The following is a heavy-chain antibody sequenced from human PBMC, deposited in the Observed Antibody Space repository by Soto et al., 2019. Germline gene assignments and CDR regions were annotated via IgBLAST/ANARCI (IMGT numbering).Heavy chain of an antibody. V-gene: IGHV1-18*04. CDR1: GFTFTSYG. J-gene: IGHJ6*02. CDR3: ARETYYFGSGTYDGGMDV. D-gene: IGHD3-10*01. Sequence: VKLVQSGSEVKKPGASVKVSCKASGFTFTSYGISWVRQAPGQGLEWMAWISIYNDNTKYAQKFQGRITMTTDTSTSTAYMELRSLRSDDTAVYYCARETYYFGSGTYDGGMDVWGQGTTVTVSS. CDR2: ISIYNDNT.